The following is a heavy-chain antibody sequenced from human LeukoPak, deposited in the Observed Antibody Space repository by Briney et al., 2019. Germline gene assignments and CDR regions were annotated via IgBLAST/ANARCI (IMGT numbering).Heavy chain of an antibody. Sequence: GGSLRLSCAASGFTFSSYGMHWVRQAPGKGLEWVAFIRYDGSNKYYADSVKGRFTISRDNSKNTLYLQINSLRAEDTAVYYCAKGYCSSTSCYTALGDYWGQGTLVTVSS. D-gene: IGHD2-2*02. V-gene: IGHV3-30*02. CDR3: AKGYCSSTSCYTALGDY. J-gene: IGHJ4*02. CDR1: GFTFSSYG. CDR2: IRYDGSNK.